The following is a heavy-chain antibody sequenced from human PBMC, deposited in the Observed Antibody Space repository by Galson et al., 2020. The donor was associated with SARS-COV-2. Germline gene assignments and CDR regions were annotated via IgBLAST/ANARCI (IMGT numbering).Heavy chain of an antibody. J-gene: IGHJ2*01. D-gene: IGHD3-16*01. CDR1: EYIFSDFD. V-gene: IGHV1-8*01. CDR3: ARGRRGAILSSWYLDI. CDR2: MNPNSGQT. Sequence: ASVKVSCKASEYIFSDFDINWVRQASGQGLEWMGWMNPNSGQTGSAQKFQGRVTMTRDTSISTAYMELQSLRSEDTAVYYCARGRRGAILSSWYLDIWGRGTLVTVSS.